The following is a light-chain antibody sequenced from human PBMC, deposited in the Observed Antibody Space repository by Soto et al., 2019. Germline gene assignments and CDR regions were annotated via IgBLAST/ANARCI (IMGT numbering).Light chain of an antibody. CDR3: ATWDHSLSGGI. V-gene: IGLV1-51*01. Sequence: QSVLTQPPSVSAAPGQQVTISCSRSGSNIGTNFVSWYQQVPGTAPKLLFYDNNKRPSGIPDRFSASKSGTSATLGITGLQTGDEAYYYCATWDHSLSGGIFGGGTQLTVL. CDR2: DNN. CDR1: GSNIGTNF. J-gene: IGLJ7*01.